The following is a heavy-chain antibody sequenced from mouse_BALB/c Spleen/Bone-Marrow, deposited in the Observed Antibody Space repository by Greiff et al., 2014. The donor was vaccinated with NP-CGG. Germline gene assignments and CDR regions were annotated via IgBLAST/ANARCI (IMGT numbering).Heavy chain of an antibody. V-gene: IGHV14-3*02. CDR3: ARWLLPYGLDY. CDR1: GFNIKDTY. J-gene: IGHJ4*01. D-gene: IGHD2-3*01. Sequence: VQLQQSGAELVKPGASVKLSCTASGFNIKDTYMHWVKQRPEQGLEWIGRIDPANGNTKYDPKFQGKATITAYTSSNTAYLQLSSLTSEDTAVYYCARWLLPYGLDYWGQGTSVTVSS. CDR2: IDPANGNT.